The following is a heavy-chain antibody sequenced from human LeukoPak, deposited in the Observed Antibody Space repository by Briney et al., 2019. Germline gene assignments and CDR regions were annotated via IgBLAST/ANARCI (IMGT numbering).Heavy chain of an antibody. V-gene: IGHV3-21*01. D-gene: IGHD4-23*01. CDR1: GFTFSSYS. CDR3: ASLRGYEQSFDI. CDR2: ISSSSSYI. Sequence: PGGSLGLSCAASGFTFSSYSMNWVRQAPGKGLEWVSSISSSSSYIYYADSVKGRFTISRDNAKNSLYLQMNSLRAEDTAVYYCASLRGYEQSFDIWGQGTMVTVSS. J-gene: IGHJ3*02.